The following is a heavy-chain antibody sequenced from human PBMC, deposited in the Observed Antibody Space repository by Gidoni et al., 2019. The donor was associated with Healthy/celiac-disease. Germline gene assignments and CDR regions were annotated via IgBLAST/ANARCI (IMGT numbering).Heavy chain of an antibody. J-gene: IGHJ4*02. CDR3: ARMGAKRVFFDY. D-gene: IGHD3-16*01. V-gene: IGHV3-33*01. CDR1: GCTFSSYG. CDR2: IWYDGSNK. Sequence: QVQLVESGGGVVQPGRSLRLPCAASGCTFSSYGRPWVRQAPGKGVEWVAVIWYDGSNKYYADSVKGRFTISRDNSKNTLYLQMNSLRAEDTAVYYCARMGAKRVFFDYWGQGTLVTVSS.